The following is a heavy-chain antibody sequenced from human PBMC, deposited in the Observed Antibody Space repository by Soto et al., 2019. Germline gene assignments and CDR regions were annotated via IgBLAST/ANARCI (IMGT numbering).Heavy chain of an antibody. J-gene: IGHJ5*02. V-gene: IGHV4-31*03. CDR2: IYYSGST. CDR1: GGSISSGGYY. D-gene: IGHD6-13*01. CDR3: ARDGGIAAAGSHNWFDP. Sequence: KSSETLSLTCTVSGGSISSGGYYWSWIRQHPGKGLEWIGYIYYSGSTYYNPSLKSRVTISVDTSKNQFSLKLSSVTAADTAVYYCARDGGIAAAGSHNWFDPWGQGTLVTVSS.